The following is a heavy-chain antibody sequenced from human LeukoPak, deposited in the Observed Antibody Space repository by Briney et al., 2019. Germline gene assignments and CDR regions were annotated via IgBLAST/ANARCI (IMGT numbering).Heavy chain of an antibody. Sequence: PGRCLRLSCAASGFTFSSYAMHWVRQAPGKGLEWVAVISYDGSNKYYADSVKGRFTISRDNSKNTLYLQMNSLRAEDTAVYYCARGREAGYCSGGSCYSGYFQHWGQGTLVTVSS. D-gene: IGHD2-15*01. V-gene: IGHV3-30-3*01. CDR2: ISYDGSNK. CDR3: ARGREAGYCSGGSCYSGYFQH. CDR1: GFTFSSYA. J-gene: IGHJ1*01.